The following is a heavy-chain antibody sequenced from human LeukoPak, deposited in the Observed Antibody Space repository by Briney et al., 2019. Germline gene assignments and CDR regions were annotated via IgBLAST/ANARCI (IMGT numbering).Heavy chain of an antibody. V-gene: IGHV1-2*02. CDR1: GSTFTGYY. Sequence: GASVTAPCKASGSTFTGYYMHWLRQAPGQAPESLGWINPNSGGTNYAQKFQGRVTMTRDTSISTAYMELSRLRSDDTAVYYCARDPYRRVRGWFDPWGQGTLVTVSS. CDR3: ARDPYRRVRGWFDP. D-gene: IGHD1-1*01. CDR2: INPNSGGT. J-gene: IGHJ5*02.